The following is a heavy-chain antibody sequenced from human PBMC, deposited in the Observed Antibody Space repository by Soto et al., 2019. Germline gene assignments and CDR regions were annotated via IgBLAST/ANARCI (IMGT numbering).Heavy chain of an antibody. V-gene: IGHV6-1*01. Sequence: SQTLSLTCAISGDSVSSSSAAWNWIRQSPSRGLEWLGRTYYRSKWYNDYAVSVKSRITINPDTSKNQFSLQLNSVTPEDTAVYYCARDQPDSGSYPTDASDIWGQGPMVTVAS. D-gene: IGHD1-26*01. CDR2: TYYRSKWYN. J-gene: IGHJ3*02. CDR3: ARDQPDSGSYPTDASDI. CDR1: GDSVSSSSAA.